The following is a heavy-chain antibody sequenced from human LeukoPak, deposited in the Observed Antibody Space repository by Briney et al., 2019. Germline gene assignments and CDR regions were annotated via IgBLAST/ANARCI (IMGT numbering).Heavy chain of an antibody. CDR1: GFTFSDYN. CDR3: ARVLRYCSGGNCYSGGLGYMDV. D-gene: IGHD2-15*01. J-gene: IGHJ6*03. CDR2: ISRSGSTK. Sequence: GGSLRLSCAASGFTFSDYNMRWIRQAPGKGLEWVSSISRSGSTKYYADSVKGRFTISRDNAKNSLFLQMNSLRAEDTAMYYCARVLRYCSGGNCYSGGLGYMDVWGKGTTVTISS. V-gene: IGHV3-11*01.